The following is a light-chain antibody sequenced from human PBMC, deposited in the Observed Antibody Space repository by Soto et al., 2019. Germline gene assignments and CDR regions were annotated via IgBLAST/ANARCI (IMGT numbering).Light chain of an antibody. CDR2: EVS. Sequence: QSALTQPASVSGSPGQSITISCTGTTSDDGGYNFVSWYQLHPGKAPKLMIFEVSNRPSGVSNRFSGSKSGNTASLTISGLQAEDEADYYCSSYTSSGTRVVGTGTKLTVL. CDR1: TSDDGGYNF. V-gene: IGLV2-14*01. CDR3: SSYTSSGTRV. J-gene: IGLJ1*01.